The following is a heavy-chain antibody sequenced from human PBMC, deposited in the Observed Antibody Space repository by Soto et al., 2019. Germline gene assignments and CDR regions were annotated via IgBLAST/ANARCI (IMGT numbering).Heavy chain of an antibody. V-gene: IGHV1-2*04. CDR3: ARGALNWFDP. Sequence: QVQLVQSGAEVKKPGASVKVSCKASGYTFTGYYMHWVRQAPGQGLEWMGWINPNSGGTNYAQKFEGWVTMTGDASVSTDYVALSRLRAEDTAGYYCARGALNWFDPWGQGTLVTVSS. J-gene: IGHJ5*02. CDR1: GYTFTGYY. CDR2: INPNSGGT.